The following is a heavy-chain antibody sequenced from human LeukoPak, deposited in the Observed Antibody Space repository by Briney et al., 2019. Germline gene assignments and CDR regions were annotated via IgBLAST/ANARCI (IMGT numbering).Heavy chain of an antibody. D-gene: IGHD2-15*01. Sequence: GGSLILSCAASGFTFSSYEMNWVRQAPGKGLEWVSYISSSGSTIYYADSVKGRFTISRDNAKNSLYLQMNSLRAEDTAVYYCARWQNHLVYCSGGSCYSDYWGQGTLVTVSS. J-gene: IGHJ4*02. CDR3: ARWQNHLVYCSGGSCYSDY. CDR1: GFTFSSYE. CDR2: ISSSGSTI. V-gene: IGHV3-48*03.